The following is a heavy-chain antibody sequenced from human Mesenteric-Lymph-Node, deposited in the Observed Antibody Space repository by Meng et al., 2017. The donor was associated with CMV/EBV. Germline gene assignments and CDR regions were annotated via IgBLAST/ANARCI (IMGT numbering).Heavy chain of an antibody. Sequence: GGSLRLSCAASGFTFSSYWMSWVRQAPGKGLEWVANIKQDGSEKYYVDSVKGRFTISRDNAKNSLYLQINSLRAEDTALYYCARVTSSVSGAFDFWGQGTMVTVSS. J-gene: IGHJ3*01. V-gene: IGHV3-7*03. D-gene: IGHD3-10*01. CDR1: GFTFSSYW. CDR3: ARVTSSVSGAFDF. CDR2: IKQDGSEK.